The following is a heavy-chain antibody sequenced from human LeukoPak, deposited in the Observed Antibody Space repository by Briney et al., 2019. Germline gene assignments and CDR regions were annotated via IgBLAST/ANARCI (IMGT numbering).Heavy chain of an antibody. J-gene: IGHJ4*02. V-gene: IGHV1-46*01. D-gene: IGHD5-24*01. Sequence: ASVKVSCKASGYTFTSYYMHWVRQAPGQGLEWMGIINPSGGSTSYAQKFQGRVTMTRDMSTSTVYMELSSLRSEDTAVYYCARVCADSGMATITNYFDYWGQGTLVTVSS. CDR1: GYTFTSYY. CDR2: INPSGGST. CDR3: ARVCADSGMATITNYFDY.